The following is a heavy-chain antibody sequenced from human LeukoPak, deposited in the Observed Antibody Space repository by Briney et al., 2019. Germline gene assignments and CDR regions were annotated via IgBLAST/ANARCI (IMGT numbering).Heavy chain of an antibody. Sequence: SETLSLTCTVSGGSISSSGYYWGWIRQPPGKGLEGIASFYYSGSTYYNPSLKSRVTLSVDTSKNQLSLKLSSLTAADTAVYYCARHEYSGSYYGLSWFDPWGQGTLVTVSS. D-gene: IGHD1-26*01. J-gene: IGHJ5*02. CDR3: ARHEYSGSYYGLSWFDP. V-gene: IGHV4-39*01. CDR1: GGSISSSGYY. CDR2: FYYSGST.